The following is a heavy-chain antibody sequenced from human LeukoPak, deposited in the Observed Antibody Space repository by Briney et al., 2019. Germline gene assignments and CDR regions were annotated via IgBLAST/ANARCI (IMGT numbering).Heavy chain of an antibody. J-gene: IGHJ6*03. CDR2: MNPNSGNT. V-gene: IGHV1-8*01. CDR3: ASRGGYRSYYYYYMDV. D-gene: IGHD3-22*01. CDR1: GYTFTSYD. Sequence: GASVKVSCKASGYTFTSYDTNWVRQATGQGLEWMGWMNPNSGNTGYAQKFQGRVTMTRNTSISTAYMELSSLRSEDTAVYYCASRGGYRSYYYYYMDVWGKGTTVTVSS.